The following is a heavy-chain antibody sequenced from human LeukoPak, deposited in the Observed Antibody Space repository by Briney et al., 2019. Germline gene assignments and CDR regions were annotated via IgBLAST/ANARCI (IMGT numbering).Heavy chain of an antibody. CDR2: ISSSSYI. J-gene: IGHJ4*02. CDR3: ARPYYYDSSGYYNPYYFDY. V-gene: IGHV3-21*01. D-gene: IGHD3-22*01. Sequence: PGGSLRLSCAASGFTFSSYSMNWVRQAPGKGLEWVSSISSSSYIYYADSVKGRFTISRDNAKNSLYLQMNSLRAEDTAVYYCARPYYYDSSGYYNPYYFDYWGQGTLVTVSS. CDR1: GFTFSSYS.